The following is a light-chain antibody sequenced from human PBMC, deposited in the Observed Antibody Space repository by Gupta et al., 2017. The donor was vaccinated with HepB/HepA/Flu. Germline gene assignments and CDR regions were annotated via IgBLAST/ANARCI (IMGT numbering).Light chain of an antibody. CDR3: HQYNAYLYT. J-gene: IGKJ2*01. V-gene: IGKV1-5*03. Sequence: DIQMTQSPSTLSASVGDRVTIPCRASQNINNWLAWYQQKPGKAPKILISEASVLEGGLSLRFSGRGAVTEFTLTISNLQPDDFATYYCHQYNAYLYTFGQGTKVDI. CDR1: QNINNW. CDR2: EAS.